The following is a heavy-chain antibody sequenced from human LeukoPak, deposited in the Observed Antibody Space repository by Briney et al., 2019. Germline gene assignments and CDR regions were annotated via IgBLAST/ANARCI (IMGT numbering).Heavy chain of an antibody. V-gene: IGHV3-43*02. D-gene: IGHD3-9*01. CDR2: ISGDGGST. CDR1: GFPFDDYA. CDR3: AKAGYFDWLLYY. Sequence: GSLRLSXAASGFPFDDYAMHWVRQAPGKGLEWVCLISGDGGSTYYAASVKGRFTISRDNSKNSLYLQTNSLRTEDTALYYCAKAGYFDWLLYYWGQGTLVTVSS. J-gene: IGHJ4*02.